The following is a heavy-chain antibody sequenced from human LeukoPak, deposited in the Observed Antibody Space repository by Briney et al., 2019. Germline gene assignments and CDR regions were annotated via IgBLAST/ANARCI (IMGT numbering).Heavy chain of an antibody. J-gene: IGHJ4*02. CDR2: ISGRGDDT. D-gene: IGHD2-15*01. CDR3: AKGSPSRVAEFDS. Sequence: PGGSLRLSCAASGFTFTFAMSWVRQGPGKGLEWVSSISGRGDDTYYADSVKGRFSISKDNSKNTIYLQMNSLSAGDTAVYYCAKGSPSRVAEFDSWGQGTLVTVSS. CDR1: GFTFTFA. V-gene: IGHV3-23*01.